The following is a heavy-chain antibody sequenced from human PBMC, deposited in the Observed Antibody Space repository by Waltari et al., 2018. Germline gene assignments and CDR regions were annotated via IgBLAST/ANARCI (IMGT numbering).Heavy chain of an antibody. CDR3: ARVSVVKGWAFDI. V-gene: IGHV1-2*02. J-gene: IGHJ3*02. CDR1: GYTFTGYY. D-gene: IGHD3-22*01. Sequence: QVQLVQSGAEVKKPGASVKVSCQASGYTFTGYYMHWVRRAPGQGLEWMGWINPNRGGTNYAKKLQGRVTMTRDTSISTAYMELGRLRSDETAVYYCARVSVVKGWAFDIWGQGTMVTVSS. CDR2: INPNRGGT.